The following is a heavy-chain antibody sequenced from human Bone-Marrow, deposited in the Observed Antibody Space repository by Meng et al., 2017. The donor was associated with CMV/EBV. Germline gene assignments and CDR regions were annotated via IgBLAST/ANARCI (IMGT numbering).Heavy chain of an antibody. CDR1: GGTFSSYA. CDR3: ARDGGYSSSSSPGFDY. CDR2: IIPIFGTA. Sequence: SVKVSCKASGGTFSSYAISWVRQAPGQGLEWMGGIIPIFGTANYAQKFQGRVTITTDESTSTAYMELSSLRSEDTAVYYCARDGGYSSSSSPGFDYWGQGPLVTVSS. J-gene: IGHJ4*02. V-gene: IGHV1-69*05. D-gene: IGHD6-6*01.